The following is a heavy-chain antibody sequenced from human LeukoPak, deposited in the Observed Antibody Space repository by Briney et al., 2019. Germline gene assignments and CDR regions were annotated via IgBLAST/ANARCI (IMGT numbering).Heavy chain of an antibody. D-gene: IGHD3-10*01. CDR3: AKDLMRDRWFGES. CDR2: IRYEGKER. J-gene: IGHJ5*02. CDR1: AFTFSSYA. Sequence: GGSLRLSCAASAFTFSSYAMSWVRQAPGEGLEWVAFIRYEGKERFYADSVKGRFTISRDNSKNALYLEMNSLRPEDTAVYYCAKDLMRDRWFGESWGQGTLVTVSS. V-gene: IGHV3-30*02.